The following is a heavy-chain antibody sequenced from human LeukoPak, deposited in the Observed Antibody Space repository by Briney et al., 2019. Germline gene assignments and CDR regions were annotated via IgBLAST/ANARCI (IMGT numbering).Heavy chain of an antibody. CDR3: ARDLESFDY. D-gene: IGHD5-24*01. CDR1: GFTFSSHE. V-gene: IGHV3-48*03. Sequence: GGSLRFSCAASGFTFSSHEMNWVRQAPGKGLEWVSYISSSGSTINYADSVKGRFTISRDNAKNSLYLQMNSLRAEDTAVYYCARDLESFDYWGQGTLVTVSS. CDR2: ISSSGSTI. J-gene: IGHJ4*02.